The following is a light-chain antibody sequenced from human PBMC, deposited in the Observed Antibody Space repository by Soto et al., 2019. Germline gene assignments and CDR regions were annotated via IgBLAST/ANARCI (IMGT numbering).Light chain of an antibody. V-gene: IGKV3-15*01. CDR1: QSVSSK. CDR2: GAS. CDR3: QQYKNWRT. Sequence: EIVMTQSPATLSVSPGERATLSCRASQSVSSKVAWYQHKSGQPPRLLIYGASTRATGIPARFSGSGSGTEFTLTVSSLQSEDSAVYYCQQYKNWRTFGQGTKLEIK. J-gene: IGKJ2*01.